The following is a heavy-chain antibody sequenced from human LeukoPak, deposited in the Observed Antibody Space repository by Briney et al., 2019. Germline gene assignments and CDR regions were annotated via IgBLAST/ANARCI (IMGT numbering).Heavy chain of an antibody. J-gene: IGHJ1*01. V-gene: IGHV3-9*01. Sequence: GGSLRLSCAASGFTFDDYAMHWVRQVPGKGLEWVSGISWNSGSIGYADSVKGRFTISRDNAKNSLYLQMNSLRAEDTALYYCAKDRYGVPSNYFQHWGQGTLVTVSS. D-gene: IGHD1-14*01. CDR3: AKDRYGVPSNYFQH. CDR1: GFTFDDYA. CDR2: ISWNSGSI.